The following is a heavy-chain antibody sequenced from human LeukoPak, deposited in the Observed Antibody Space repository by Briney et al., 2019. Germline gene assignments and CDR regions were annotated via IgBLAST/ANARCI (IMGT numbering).Heavy chain of an antibody. Sequence: GGSLRLSCAASGFSLSTYGVSWVRQPPGKGLEWVSGITGTGGSAYYADSVKGRFTVSRDTSKNTLYLQMNSLRAEDTAIYYCAKDHGTAVAGFYYWGQGTLVTVSS. D-gene: IGHD6-19*01. J-gene: IGHJ4*02. CDR1: GFSLSTYG. CDR2: ITGTGGSA. V-gene: IGHV3-23*01. CDR3: AKDHGTAVAGFYY.